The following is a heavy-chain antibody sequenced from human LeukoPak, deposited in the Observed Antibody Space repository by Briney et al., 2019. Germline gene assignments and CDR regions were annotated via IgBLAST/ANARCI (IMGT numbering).Heavy chain of an antibody. CDR1: GFTFSSYS. V-gene: IGHV3-21*01. Sequence: PGGSLRLSCAASGFTFSSYSMNWVRQAPGKGLEWVSSISSSSSYIYYADSVKGRFTISRDNAKNSLYLQMNSLRAEDTAVYYCARAMDTAMDYYYYMDVWGKGTTVTVSS. CDR2: ISSSSSYI. D-gene: IGHD5-18*01. J-gene: IGHJ6*03. CDR3: ARAMDTAMDYYYYMDV.